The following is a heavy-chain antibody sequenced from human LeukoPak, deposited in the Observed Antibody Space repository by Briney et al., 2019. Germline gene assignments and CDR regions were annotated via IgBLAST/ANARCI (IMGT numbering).Heavy chain of an antibody. CDR2: IYYSGST. J-gene: IGHJ4*02. Sequence: SETLSLTCTVSGGSISSSSYYWGWIRQPPGKGLEWIGSIYYSGSTYYNPSLKSRVTISVDTSKNQFSLKLSSVTAADTAVYFCARDQKSTSCYDYWGPGTLVTVSS. CDR1: GGSISSSSYY. V-gene: IGHV4-39*07. D-gene: IGHD2-2*01. CDR3: ARDQKSTSCYDY.